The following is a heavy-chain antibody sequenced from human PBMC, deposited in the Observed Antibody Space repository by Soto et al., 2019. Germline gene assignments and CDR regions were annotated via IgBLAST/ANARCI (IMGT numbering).Heavy chain of an antibody. V-gene: IGHV1-69*06. D-gene: IGHD6-25*01. CDR1: GGTFASYS. Sequence: QEELVQSGAEVKKPGSSVNVSCKASGGTFASYSITWVRQAPGQRLEWMGEIIPLLKKVNYAQKFKGRVTITGDRSTSTVYMALSRLRSDDTAVYYCARDPVDLFGYMDVWGHGTTVTVS. CDR2: IIPLLKKV. CDR3: ARDPVDLFGYMDV. J-gene: IGHJ6*02.